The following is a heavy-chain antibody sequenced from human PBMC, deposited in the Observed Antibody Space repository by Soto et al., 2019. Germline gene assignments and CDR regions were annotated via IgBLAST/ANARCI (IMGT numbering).Heavy chain of an antibody. Sequence: ASVKVSCKASGYTFTSYGISWVRQAPGQGLEWMGWISAYNGNTNYAQKLQGRVTMTTDTSTSTAYMELRSLRSDDTAVYFCAREWGLLPYYVMNVWGHGTAVTVSS. J-gene: IGHJ6*02. D-gene: IGHD7-27*01. CDR1: GYTFTSYG. V-gene: IGHV1-18*04. CDR3: AREWGLLPYYVMNV. CDR2: ISAYNGNT.